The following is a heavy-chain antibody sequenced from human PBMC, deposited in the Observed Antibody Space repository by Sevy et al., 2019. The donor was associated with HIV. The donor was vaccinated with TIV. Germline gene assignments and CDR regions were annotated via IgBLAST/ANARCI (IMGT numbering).Heavy chain of an antibody. D-gene: IGHD2-2*01. CDR1: GGTFSSYA. CDR2: IIPIFGTA. Sequence: ASVKVSCKASGGTFSSYAISWVRQAPGQGLEWMGGIIPIFGTANYAQKFQGRVTITADKSTSTAYMELSSLRSEDRAVYYCARATYNYCSSTSCYAGYYYYYYMDVWGKGTTVTVSS. J-gene: IGHJ6*03. CDR3: ARATYNYCSSTSCYAGYYYYYYMDV. V-gene: IGHV1-69*06.